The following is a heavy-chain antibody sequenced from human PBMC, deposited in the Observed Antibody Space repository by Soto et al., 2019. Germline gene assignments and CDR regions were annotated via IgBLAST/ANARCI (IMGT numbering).Heavy chain of an antibody. CDR3: ARQIYDSDTGPNFKYYFDS. Sequence: GESLKISCKGSGYSFTSYWIGWVRQMPGKGLEWMGIIYPGDSDTRYSPSFRGHVTISVTKSITTVFLQWSSLRASDTARYYCARQIYDSDTGPNFKYYFDSWGQGTPVTVSS. V-gene: IGHV5-51*01. D-gene: IGHD3-22*01. CDR1: GYSFTSYW. CDR2: IYPGDSDT. J-gene: IGHJ4*02.